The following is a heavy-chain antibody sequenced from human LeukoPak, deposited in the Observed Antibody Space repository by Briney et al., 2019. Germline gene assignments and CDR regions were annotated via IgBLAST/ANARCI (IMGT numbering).Heavy chain of an antibody. CDR3: ARLYDSSGYWDYNYFDY. D-gene: IGHD3-22*01. V-gene: IGHV3-53*01. J-gene: IGHJ4*02. Sequence: GGSLRLSCAASGFTVSSNYMSRVRQAPGKGLEWVSVIYSGGSTYYADSVKGRFTISRDNSKNTLYLQMNSLRAEDTAVYYCARLYDSSGYWDYNYFDYWGQGTLVTVSS. CDR1: GFTVSSNY. CDR2: IYSGGST.